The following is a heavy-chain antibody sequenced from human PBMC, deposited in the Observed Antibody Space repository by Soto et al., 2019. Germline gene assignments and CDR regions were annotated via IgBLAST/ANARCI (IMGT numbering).Heavy chain of an antibody. CDR3: ARHLSSSSWYLQH. CDR1: GYSFTSYW. CDR2: IDPSDSYT. D-gene: IGHD6-13*01. V-gene: IGHV5-10-1*01. Sequence: GESLKIFCKGPGYSFTSYWISWVRQMPGKGLEWMGRIDPSDSYTNYSPSFQGHVTISADKSISTAYLHWSSLKASDTAMYYCARHLSSSSWYLQHWGQGTLVTVS. J-gene: IGHJ1*01.